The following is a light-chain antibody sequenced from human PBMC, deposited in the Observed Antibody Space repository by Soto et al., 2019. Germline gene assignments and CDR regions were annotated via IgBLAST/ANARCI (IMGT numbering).Light chain of an antibody. CDR1: QGISNY. CDR3: RKYNSAPHT. J-gene: IGKJ2*01. CDR2: AAS. Sequence: DIQMTQSPSSLSASVGDRVTITCRASQGISNYLAWYQQKPGKVPKLLIYAASTLQSGVPSRFSRSRSGTDFTLPISSLQPQDVATYYCRKYNSAPHTFGQGTKLQIK. V-gene: IGKV1-27*01.